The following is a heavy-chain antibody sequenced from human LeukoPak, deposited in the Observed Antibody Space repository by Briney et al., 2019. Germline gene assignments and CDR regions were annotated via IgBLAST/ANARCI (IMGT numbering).Heavy chain of an antibody. CDR3: ARRAMITFGGVIVSFRDY. CDR2: IYYSGST. CDR1: GGSISSSSYY. J-gene: IGHJ4*02. Sequence: SETLSLTCTVSGGSISSSSYYWGWIRQPPGKGLEWIGSIYYSGSTYYNLSLKSRVTISVDTSKNQFSLKLSSVTAADTAVYYCARRAMITFGGVIVSFRDYWGQGAPFTVSS. V-gene: IGHV4-39*01. D-gene: IGHD3-16*02.